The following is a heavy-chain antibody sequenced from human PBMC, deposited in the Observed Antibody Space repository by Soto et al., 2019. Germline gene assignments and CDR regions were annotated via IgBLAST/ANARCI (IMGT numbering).Heavy chain of an antibody. J-gene: IGHJ3*02. CDR3: ARESTRRGTCDM. V-gene: IGHV4-34*01. CDR2: INHSGST. CDR1: NGSFSVYY. D-gene: IGHD1-1*01. Sequence: SETLSLTCAVYNGSFSVYYWSWFRQPPGKGLEWIGEINHSGSTNYNPSLKTRVTMSVDTSKNQFALKVSSVTAADTALYYRARESTRRGTCDMWGPGTMVT.